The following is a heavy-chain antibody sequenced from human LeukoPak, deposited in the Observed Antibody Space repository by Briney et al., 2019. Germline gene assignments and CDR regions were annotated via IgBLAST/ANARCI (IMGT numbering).Heavy chain of an antibody. D-gene: IGHD3-16*01. CDR1: GFTFSNAK. J-gene: IGHJ4*02. V-gene: IGHV3-15*01. CDR3: TGGVENGNYLHY. CDR2: IKSKTDGGTT. Sequence: GGSLRLSCAASGFTFSNAKMSWVRQAPGKGLEWVGRIKSKTDGGTTDYAAPVKGRFTISRDDSKNTLYLQMITLETEDTAVYYCTGGVENGNYLHYWGQGTLVTVSS.